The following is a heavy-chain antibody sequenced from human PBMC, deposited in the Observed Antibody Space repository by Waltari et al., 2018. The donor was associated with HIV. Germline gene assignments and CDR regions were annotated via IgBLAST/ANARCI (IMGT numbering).Heavy chain of an antibody. J-gene: IGHJ4*02. V-gene: IGHV4-59*01. CDR3: ASRGMHYYDSSGYYS. Sequence: QVLLQESGQGLVKPSETLSLTCTVSGCSITSYYWSWIRQPPGKGLEWIGYIYYSGSTNYNPSLKSRATISVDTSKNQVSLKLSSVTAADTAVYYCASRGMHYYDSSGYYSWGQGTLVTVSS. CDR1: GCSITSYY. CDR2: IYYSGST. D-gene: IGHD3-22*01.